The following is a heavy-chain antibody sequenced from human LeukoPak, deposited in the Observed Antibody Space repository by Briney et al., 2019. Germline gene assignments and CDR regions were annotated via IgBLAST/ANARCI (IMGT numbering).Heavy chain of an antibody. CDR1: GDSMSSDSYS. CDR3: ASRDMIRGGGFDN. V-gene: IGHV4-30-4*07. Sequence: KPSETLSLTCAVSGDSMSSDSYSWTWIRQPPGKQLEWIGYIFYGGNTYTNPSLKSRGAISIDTSKKQFSRRLTSVTAADPAVYYCASRDMIRGGGFDNWGQGILVTVSS. D-gene: IGHD3-10*01. CDR2: IFYGGNT. J-gene: IGHJ4*02.